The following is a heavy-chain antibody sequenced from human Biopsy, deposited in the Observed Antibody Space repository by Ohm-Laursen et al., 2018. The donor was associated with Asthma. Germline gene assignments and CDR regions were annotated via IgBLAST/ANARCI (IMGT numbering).Heavy chain of an antibody. Sequence: SSVKASCKAPGGTFSNFAISWVRQAPGQGLEWLGGIMTVFGTTNYAQKFQGRVTITADESTSTAYMEVTSLRSEDTAIYYCARCQVGYSSGWSLLLKKIYYSGMDVWGQGTAVTVSS. CDR3: ARCQVGYSSGWSLLLKKIYYSGMDV. J-gene: IGHJ6*02. D-gene: IGHD6-19*01. CDR2: IMTVFGTT. CDR1: GGTFSNFA. V-gene: IGHV1-69*01.